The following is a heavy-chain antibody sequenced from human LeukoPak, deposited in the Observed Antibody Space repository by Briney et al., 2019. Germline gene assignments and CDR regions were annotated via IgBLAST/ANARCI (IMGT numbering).Heavy chain of an antibody. J-gene: IGHJ4*02. D-gene: IGHD6-13*01. V-gene: IGHV3-21*04. Sequence: GGSLRLSCGASGFTFSSKSMNWVRQAPGKGLEWVSSISSGSTYIYYADSVKGRFTISRDDSNNTLYLQMSSLRVEGTAVYYCAKHRSGIAASGSNYWGQGTLVSVSS. CDR1: GFTFSSKS. CDR3: AKHRSGIAASGSNY. CDR2: ISSGSTYI.